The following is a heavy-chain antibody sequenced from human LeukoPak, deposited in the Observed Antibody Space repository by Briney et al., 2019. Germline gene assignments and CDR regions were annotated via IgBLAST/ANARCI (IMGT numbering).Heavy chain of an antibody. V-gene: IGHV4-59*08. CDR2: IYYSGST. Sequence: SETLSLTCTVSGGSISSYYWSWIRQPPGKGLEWIGYIYYSGSTNYNPSLKSRVTISVDTSKNQFSLKLSSVTAADTAVYYCERRYYYDSSGYYNYYYMDVWGKGTTVTVSS. CDR3: ERRYYYDSSGYYNYYYMDV. D-gene: IGHD3-22*01. J-gene: IGHJ6*03. CDR1: GGSISSYY.